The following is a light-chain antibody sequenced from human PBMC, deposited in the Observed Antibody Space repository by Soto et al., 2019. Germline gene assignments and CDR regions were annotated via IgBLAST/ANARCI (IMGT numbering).Light chain of an antibody. J-gene: IGLJ3*02. CDR2: GNT. V-gene: IGLV1-40*01. CDR3: QSFDSSLSGRV. Sequence: QSVLTQPPSVSGAPGQRVTISCTGSRSNIGAGYDVHWYQQLPGTAPKLLVSGNTNRPSGVPDRFSGSKSGPSASLAITGLQAEDEADYSCQSFDSSLSGRVFGGGTKLTVL. CDR1: RSNIGAGYD.